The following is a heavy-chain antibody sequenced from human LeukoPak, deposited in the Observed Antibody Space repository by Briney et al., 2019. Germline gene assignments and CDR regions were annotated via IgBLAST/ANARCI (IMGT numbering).Heavy chain of an antibody. Sequence: SETLSLTCAVYGGSLSDHYWSWFRQPPGKGLEWIGEINPRGSTIYNPSLKSRVTISVDTSKNQFSLNLSSVTAAGTAVSYCAREPGYCSGGSCYGGWFDPWGQGTLVTVSS. CDR2: INPRGST. V-gene: IGHV4-34*01. CDR1: GGSLSDHY. J-gene: IGHJ5*02. D-gene: IGHD2-15*01. CDR3: AREPGYCSGGSCYGGWFDP.